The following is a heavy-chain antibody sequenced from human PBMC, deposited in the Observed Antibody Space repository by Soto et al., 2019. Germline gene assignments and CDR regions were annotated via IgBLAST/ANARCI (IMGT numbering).Heavy chain of an antibody. D-gene: IGHD1-1*01. CDR3: ARMNQLAPKRNAFDI. V-gene: IGHV4-59*01. J-gene: IGHJ3*02. CDR1: GDSISSYF. CDR2: IHYSGNT. Sequence: SETLSLTCTVSGDSISSYFWTWIRQSPGKGLQWIGYIHYSGNTNYNPSLKSRVTMSVDTSKNQFSLRLTSVTAADTAVYYCARMNQLAPKRNAFDIWGQGTMVTVSS.